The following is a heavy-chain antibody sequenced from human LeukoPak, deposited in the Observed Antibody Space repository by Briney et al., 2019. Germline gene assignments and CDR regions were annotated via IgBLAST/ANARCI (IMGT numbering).Heavy chain of an antibody. V-gene: IGHV1-2*02. D-gene: IGHD3-10*01. CDR1: GFTFTAYY. Sequence: WASVKVSCTASGFTFTAYYMHWVRQAPGQGLEWMGWINPNCGGTNYAQKFQGRVTMNRDTSITTAYMELTSLRSDDTAVYYCARDLFYSVSGTYYNVGRVFNYWGQGTLVTVSS. J-gene: IGHJ4*02. CDR3: ARDLFYSVSGTYYNVGRVFNY. CDR2: INPNCGGT.